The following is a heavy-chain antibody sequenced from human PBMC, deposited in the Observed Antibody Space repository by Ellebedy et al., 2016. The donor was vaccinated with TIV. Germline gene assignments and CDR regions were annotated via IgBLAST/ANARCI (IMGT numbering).Heavy chain of an antibody. CDR1: GFTFSSYG. D-gene: IGHD3-22*01. J-gene: IGHJ4*02. CDR3: ARVPNPYYYDSSGPFDY. V-gene: IGHV3-30*03. Sequence: GESLKISCAASGFTFSSYGMHWVRQAPGKGLEWVAVISYDGSNKYYADSVKGRFTISRDNSKNTLYLQMNSLRAEDTAVYYCARVPNPYYYDSSGPFDYWGQGTLVTVSS. CDR2: ISYDGSNK.